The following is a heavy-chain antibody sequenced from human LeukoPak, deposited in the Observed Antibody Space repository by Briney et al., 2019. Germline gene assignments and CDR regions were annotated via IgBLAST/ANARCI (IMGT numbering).Heavy chain of an antibody. CDR1: GFTFTIYA. Sequence: GGSLRLSCAASGFTFTIYAMSWVRQAPGKGLEWVSAISGSGGSTYYADSVKGRFTISRDNSKNTLYLQMNSLRAEDTAVYYCAKRHAGSGWSRAIDYWGQGTLVTVSS. J-gene: IGHJ4*02. CDR3: AKRHAGSGWSRAIDY. V-gene: IGHV3-23*01. CDR2: ISGSGGST. D-gene: IGHD6-19*01.